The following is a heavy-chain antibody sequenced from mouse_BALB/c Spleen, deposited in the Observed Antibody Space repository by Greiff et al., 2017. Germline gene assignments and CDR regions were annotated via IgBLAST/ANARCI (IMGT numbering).Heavy chain of an antibody. D-gene: IGHD2-1*01. V-gene: IGHV5-12-1*01. Sequence: EVKLVESGGGLVKPGGSLKLSCAASGFAFSSYDMSWVRQTPEKRLEWVAYISSGGGSTYYPDTVKGRFTISRDNAKNTLYLQMSSLKSEDTAMYYCARRGNRRTWYFDVWGAGTTVTVSS. CDR3: ARRGNRRTWYFDV. CDR1: GFAFSSYD. J-gene: IGHJ1*01. CDR2: ISSGGGST.